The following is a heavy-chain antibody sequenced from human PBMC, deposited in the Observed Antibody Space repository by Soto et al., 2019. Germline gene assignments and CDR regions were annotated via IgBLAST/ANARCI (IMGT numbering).Heavy chain of an antibody. Sequence: ASVKVSCKASGYTFTSYAMHWVRQAPGQRLEWMGWINAGNGNTKYSQKFQGRVTITRDTSASTAYMELSSLRSEDTAVYYCARVPRWNFHNLFDSWGQGSLVTVSS. D-gene: IGHD1-7*01. J-gene: IGHJ5*01. CDR2: INAGNGNT. V-gene: IGHV1-3*01. CDR1: GYTFTSYA. CDR3: ARVPRWNFHNLFDS.